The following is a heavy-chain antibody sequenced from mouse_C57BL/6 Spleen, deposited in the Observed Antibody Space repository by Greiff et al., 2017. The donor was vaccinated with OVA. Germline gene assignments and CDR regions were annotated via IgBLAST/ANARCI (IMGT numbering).Heavy chain of an antibody. J-gene: IGHJ2*01. V-gene: IGHV1-80*01. CDR3: ARDRYYYGSSWYFDY. Sequence: QVQLQLSGAELVKPGASVKISCKASGYAFSSSWMNWVKQRPGKGLEWIGQIYPGDGDTNYNGKFKGKATLTADKSSSTAYMQLSSLTSEDSAVDFCARDRYYYGSSWYFDYWGQGTTLTVSS. CDR1: GYAFSSSW. CDR2: IYPGDGDT. D-gene: IGHD1-1*01.